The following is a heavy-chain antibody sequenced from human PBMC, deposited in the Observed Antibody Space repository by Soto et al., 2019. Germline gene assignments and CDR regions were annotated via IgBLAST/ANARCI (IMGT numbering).Heavy chain of an antibody. D-gene: IGHD4-17*01. CDR1: GASIYNGGYF. V-gene: IGHV4-30-4*01. J-gene: IGHJ3*02. CDR2: IHNSGSP. Sequence: SETLSLTCSVSGASIYNGGYFWSWVRQSPGKGLEWIGHIHNSGSPYNNPSLKSRVTISADTSMNQFSLKLSSVTAADTAVYYCARDLVLDYGGMDDAFDIWGQGTMVTVSS. CDR3: ARDLVLDYGGMDDAFDI.